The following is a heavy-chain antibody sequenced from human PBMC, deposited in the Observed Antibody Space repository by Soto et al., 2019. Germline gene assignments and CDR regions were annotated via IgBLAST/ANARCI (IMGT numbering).Heavy chain of an antibody. D-gene: IGHD6-13*01. J-gene: IGHJ6*02. CDR3: AKGIAAAGTLDYYYGMDV. CDR2: ISGSGGST. V-gene: IGHV3-23*01. CDR1: GFIFSSYA. Sequence: PGGSLRLSCAASGFIFSSYAMSWVRQAPGKGLEWVSAISGSGGSTYYADSVKGRFTISRDNSKNTLYLQMNSLRAEDTAVYYCAKGIAAAGTLDYYYGMDVWGQGTTVTVSS.